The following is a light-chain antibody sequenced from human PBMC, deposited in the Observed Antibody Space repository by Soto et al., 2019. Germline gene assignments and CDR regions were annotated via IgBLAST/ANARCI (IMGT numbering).Light chain of an antibody. V-gene: IGLV2-14*01. CDR2: DVS. J-gene: IGLJ1*01. CDR1: SSDVGGYNY. CDR3: SSYTDNDTYV. Sequence: QSVLTRPASVPGSPGQSITISCTGTSSDVGGYNYVSWYQQHPGKAPKLMIYDVSNRPSGVSNRFSGSKSGNTASLTISGLQAEDEADYYCSSYTDNDTYVFGGGTKVTVL.